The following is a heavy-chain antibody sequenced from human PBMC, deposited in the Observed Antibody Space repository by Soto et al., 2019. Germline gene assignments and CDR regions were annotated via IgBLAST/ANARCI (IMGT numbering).Heavy chain of an antibody. CDR1: GFTFSSYA. D-gene: IGHD1-26*01. CDR3: ARVWAKWELLEYFDY. J-gene: IGHJ4*02. V-gene: IGHV3-30-3*01. Sequence: PGGSLRLSCAASGFTFSSYAMHWVRQAPGKGLEWVAVISYDGSNKYYADSVKGRFTISRDNSKNTLYLQMNSLRAEDTAVYYCARVWAKWELLEYFDYWGQGTLVTVS. CDR2: ISYDGSNK.